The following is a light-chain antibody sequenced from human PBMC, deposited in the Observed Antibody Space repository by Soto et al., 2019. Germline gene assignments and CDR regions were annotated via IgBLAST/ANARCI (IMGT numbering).Light chain of an antibody. V-gene: IGKV3-11*01. CDR1: QSVSSY. Sequence: DILTTQPPATLSLSPGERATVSCRASQSVSSYLAWYQQKPGQAPRLLIYDASNRATGIPARFSGSGSGTDFTLTISSLEPEDFAVYYCQQRSNWPTFGQGTKVDIK. CDR2: DAS. CDR3: QQRSNWPT. J-gene: IGKJ1*01.